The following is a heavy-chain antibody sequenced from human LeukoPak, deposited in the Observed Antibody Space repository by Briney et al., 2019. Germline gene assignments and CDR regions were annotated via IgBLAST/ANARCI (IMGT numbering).Heavy chain of an antibody. V-gene: IGHV4-38-2*02. J-gene: IGHJ6*03. Sequence: SETLSLTCTVSGYSISSGYYWGWIRQPPGKGLEWIGSIYHSGSTYYNPSLKSRVTISVDTSKNQFSLKLSSVTAADTAVYYCARESGSSSYYYYMDVWGKGTTVTISS. CDR2: IYHSGST. D-gene: IGHD3-10*01. CDR3: ARESGSSSYYYYMDV. CDR1: GYSISSGYY.